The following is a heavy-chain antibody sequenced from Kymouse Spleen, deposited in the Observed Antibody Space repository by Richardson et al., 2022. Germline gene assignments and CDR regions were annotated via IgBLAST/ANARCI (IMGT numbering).Heavy chain of an antibody. CDR3: ARDSNYRGYYYYGMDV. D-gene: IGHD4-11,IGHD4-11*01. V-gene: IGHV3-33*01. CDR2: IWYDGSNK. Sequence: QVQLVESGGGVVQPGRSLRLSCAASGFTFSSYGMHWVRQAPGKGLEWVAVIWYDGSNKYYADSVKGRFTISRDNSKNTLYLQMNSLRAEDTAVYYCARDSNYRGYYYYGMDVWGQGTTVTVSS. J-gene: IGHJ6*02. CDR1: GFTFSSYG.